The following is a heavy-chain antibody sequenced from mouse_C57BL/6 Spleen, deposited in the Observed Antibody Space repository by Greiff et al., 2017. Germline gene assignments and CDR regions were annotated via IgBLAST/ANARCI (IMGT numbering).Heavy chain of an antibody. CDR1: GYTFTSYW. D-gene: IGHD4-1*01. J-gene: IGHJ4*01. V-gene: IGHV1-50*01. Sequence: QVQLQQPGAELVKPGASVKLSCKASGYTFTSYWMQWVKQRPGQGLEWIGEIDPSDSYTNYNQKFKGKATLTVDTSSSTAYMQLSSLTSEDSAVYYCARGLTGDAMDDWGQGTSVTVSS. CDR2: IDPSDSYT. CDR3: ARGLTGDAMDD.